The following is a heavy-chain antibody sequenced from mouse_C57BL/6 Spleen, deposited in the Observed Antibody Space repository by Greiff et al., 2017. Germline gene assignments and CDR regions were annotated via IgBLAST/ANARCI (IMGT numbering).Heavy chain of an antibody. CDR2: IYPGSGST. V-gene: IGHV1-55*01. CDR1: GYTFTSYW. CDR3: AVQDYGSYYAMDY. D-gene: IGHD1-1*01. Sequence: QVQLQQPGAELVKPGASVKMSCKASGYTFTSYWLTWVKQRPGQGLEWIGDIYPGSGSTNYNEKFKSKATLTVDTSSSTAYMQLSSLTSEDSAVYYCAVQDYGSYYAMDYWGQGTSVTVSS. J-gene: IGHJ4*01.